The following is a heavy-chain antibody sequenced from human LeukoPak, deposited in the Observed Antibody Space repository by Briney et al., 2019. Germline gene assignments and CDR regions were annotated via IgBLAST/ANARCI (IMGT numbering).Heavy chain of an antibody. V-gene: IGHV3-30*04. CDR2: ISYDGSNK. CDR1: GFTFSSYA. CDR3: ARDQCSSTSCYSNY. Sequence: GRSLRLSCAASGFTFSSYAMHWVRQAPGKGLEWVAVISYDGSNKYYADSVKGRFTISRDNSKNTLYLQMNGLRAEDTAVYYCARDQCSSTSCYSNYWGQGTLVTVSS. J-gene: IGHJ4*02. D-gene: IGHD2-2*02.